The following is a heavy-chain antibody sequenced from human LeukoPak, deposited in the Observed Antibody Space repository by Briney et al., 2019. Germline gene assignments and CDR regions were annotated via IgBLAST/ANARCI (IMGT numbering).Heavy chain of an antibody. CDR1: GFTFSSYW. Sequence: PGGSLRLSCAASGFTFSSYWMSWVRQAPGKGLEWVANIKQDGSEKYYVDSVKGRFTISRDNAKNSLYLRMNSLRAEDTAVYYCARDSVYYYGSGSYNWAFYYYYGMDVWGKGTTVTVSS. V-gene: IGHV3-7*03. J-gene: IGHJ6*04. CDR2: IKQDGSEK. D-gene: IGHD3-10*01. CDR3: ARDSVYYYGSGSYNWAFYYYYGMDV.